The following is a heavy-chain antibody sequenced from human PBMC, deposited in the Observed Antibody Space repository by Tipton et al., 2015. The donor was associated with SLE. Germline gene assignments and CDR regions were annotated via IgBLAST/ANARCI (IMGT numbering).Heavy chain of an antibody. CDR2: INDSGST. Sequence: TLSLTCTVSGGSISSYFWSWIRQPPGKGLEWIGEINDSGSTNYNPSLKSRVTISVDTSKNQFSLKLSSVTAADTAVYYCARDHSKGFDSWGRGTLVTVSS. CDR1: GGSISSYF. J-gene: IGHJ4*02. D-gene: IGHD2/OR15-2a*01. CDR3: ARDHSKGFDS. V-gene: IGHV4-59*12.